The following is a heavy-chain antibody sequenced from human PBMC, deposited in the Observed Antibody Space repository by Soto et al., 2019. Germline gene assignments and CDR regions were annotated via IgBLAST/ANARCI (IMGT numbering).Heavy chain of an antibody. V-gene: IGHV4-59*08. CDR2: MYFSGTT. CDR1: GGSINNYY. CDR3: SRQPRALSQMDV. D-gene: IGHD3-9*01. Sequence: QVQLQESGPGLLKPSEALSLTCTVSGGSINNYYWNWVRQPPGRGLQWIGCMYFSGTTNYNPSLKSRVTMTVDTSKKQFLLKLTSVTAADTAVYYCSRQPRALSQMDVWGKGTTVTVSS. J-gene: IGHJ6*04.